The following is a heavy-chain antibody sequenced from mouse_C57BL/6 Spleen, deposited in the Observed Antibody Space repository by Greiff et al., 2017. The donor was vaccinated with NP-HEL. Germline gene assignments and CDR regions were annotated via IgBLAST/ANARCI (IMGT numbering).Heavy chain of an antibody. CDR3: ARSKGYGNYNFDY. Sequence: QVQLQQSGPELVKPGASVKISCKASGYAFSSSWMNWVKQRPGKGLEWIGRIYPGDGDTNYNGKFKGQATLTADKSSSTAYMQLSSLTSEDSAVYFCARSKGYGNYNFDYWGQGTTLTVSA. J-gene: IGHJ2*01. V-gene: IGHV1-82*01. CDR2: IYPGDGDT. D-gene: IGHD2-1*01. CDR1: GYAFSSSW.